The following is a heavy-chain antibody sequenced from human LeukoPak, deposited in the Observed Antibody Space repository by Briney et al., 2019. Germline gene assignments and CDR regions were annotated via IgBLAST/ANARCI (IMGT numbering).Heavy chain of an antibody. Sequence: GGSLTLSCSASGFTFSYYAMHWVRQAPGKGLEYVSAISSNGGSTYYAHSVKGRFTIFRDNSKNTLYLQMGSLRAEDMAVYYCARWVSTSYDAFDIWGQGTMVTVSS. CDR2: ISSNGGST. D-gene: IGHD6-6*01. CDR1: GFTFSYYA. V-gene: IGHV3-64*01. CDR3: ARWVSTSYDAFDI. J-gene: IGHJ3*02.